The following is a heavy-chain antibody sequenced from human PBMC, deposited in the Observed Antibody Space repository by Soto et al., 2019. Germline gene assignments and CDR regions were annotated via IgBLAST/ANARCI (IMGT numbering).Heavy chain of an antibody. Sequence: SGPTLVNPTQTLTLTCTFSGFSLSTSGMCVSWIRQHPGKALEWLALIDWDDDKYYSTSLKTRLTISKDTSKNQVVLTMTNMYPVDTATYYCARISEYYYDSSGYYFDYWGQGTLVTVSS. CDR3: ARISEYYYDSSGYYFDY. V-gene: IGHV2-70*01. D-gene: IGHD3-22*01. CDR1: GFSLSTSGMC. CDR2: IDWDDDK. J-gene: IGHJ4*02.